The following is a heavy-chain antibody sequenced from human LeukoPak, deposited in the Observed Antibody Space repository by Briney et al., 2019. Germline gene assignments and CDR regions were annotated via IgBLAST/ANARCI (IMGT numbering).Heavy chain of an antibody. D-gene: IGHD2/OR15-2a*01. CDR1: GYSFTTYW. CDR3: ASTSRKGYYYMDV. J-gene: IGHJ6*03. Sequence: GESLKISCKGSGYSFTTYWIGWVRQMPGKGLEWMGIIYPDDSDIRYSPSFQGQVTISADKSISTAYLQWSGLKASDTAMYYCASTSRKGYYYMDVWGKGTTVTVSS. V-gene: IGHV5-51*01. CDR2: IYPDDSDI.